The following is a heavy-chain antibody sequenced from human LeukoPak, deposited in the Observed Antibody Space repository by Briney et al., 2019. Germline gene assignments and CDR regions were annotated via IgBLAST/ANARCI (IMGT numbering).Heavy chain of an antibody. D-gene: IGHD3-10*01. J-gene: IGHJ6*03. CDR1: GGSISSYY. Sequence: PSETLSLTCTVSGGSISSYYWSWIRQPPGKGLEWIGYIYYSGSTNYNPSLKSRVTISVDTSKNQFSLKLSSVTAADTAVYYCARFIKSVWFGEKIMGNYYYYMDVWGKGTTVTISS. V-gene: IGHV4-59*01. CDR3: ARFIKSVWFGEKIMGNYYYYMDV. CDR2: IYYSGST.